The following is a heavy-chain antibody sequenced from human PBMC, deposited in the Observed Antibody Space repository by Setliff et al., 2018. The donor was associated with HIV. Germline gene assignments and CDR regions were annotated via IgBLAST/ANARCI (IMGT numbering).Heavy chain of an antibody. Sequence: PGGSLSLSCVASGFTFSAYTMNWVRQAPGKGLEWVASLSAESTFIYYADSMKGRFTTSRDNARNSLYLQMNSLRAEGTAMYYCTRDLDLTGGEAFDIWGQGTMVTVSS. V-gene: IGHV3-21*01. CDR3: TRDLDLTGGEAFDI. CDR1: GFTFSAYT. D-gene: IGHD3-3*01. CDR2: LSAESTFI. J-gene: IGHJ3*02.